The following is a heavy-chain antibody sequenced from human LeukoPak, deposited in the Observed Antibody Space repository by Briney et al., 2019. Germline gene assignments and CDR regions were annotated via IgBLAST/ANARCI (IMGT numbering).Heavy chain of an antibody. D-gene: IGHD5-12*01. J-gene: IGHJ4*02. CDR1: GYTFSSHD. Sequence: ASVKVSCKASGYTFSSHDINWVRQATEQGLEWMGWMNPNSGNTGYAQKFQGRVTMTRDTSISTAYMELSSLRSEDTAVYYCARRYSGVMQGYFDYWGQGTLVTVSS. V-gene: IGHV1-8*01. CDR2: MNPNSGNT. CDR3: ARRYSGVMQGYFDY.